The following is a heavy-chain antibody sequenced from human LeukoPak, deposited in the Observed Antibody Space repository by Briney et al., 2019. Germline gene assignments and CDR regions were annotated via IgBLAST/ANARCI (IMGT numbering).Heavy chain of an antibody. D-gene: IGHD1-26*01. CDR3: ARHADSGTYSLDY. Sequence: SETLSLTCTVSGGSTSSYSWSWIRQPPGKGLEWIGYNSYSGSTNYNPSLKSRVTISVDTSKNQFSLKLTSVTAADTAVYYCARHADSGTYSLDYWGQGTLVTVSS. V-gene: IGHV4-59*08. CDR1: GGSTSSYS. J-gene: IGHJ4*02. CDR2: NSYSGST.